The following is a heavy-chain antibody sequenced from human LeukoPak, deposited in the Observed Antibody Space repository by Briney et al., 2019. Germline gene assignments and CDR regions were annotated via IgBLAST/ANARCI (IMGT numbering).Heavy chain of an antibody. D-gene: IGHD3-22*01. V-gene: IGHV3-30*02. Sequence: GESLKISCAASGFTFSSYGMHWVRQAPGKGLEWVAFIRYDGSNKYYADSVKGRFTISRDNSKNTLYLQMNSLRAEDMAVYYCAKDGYYYDSSGYFDYWGQGTLVTVSS. CDR1: GFTFSSYG. J-gene: IGHJ4*02. CDR3: AKDGYYYDSSGYFDY. CDR2: IRYDGSNK.